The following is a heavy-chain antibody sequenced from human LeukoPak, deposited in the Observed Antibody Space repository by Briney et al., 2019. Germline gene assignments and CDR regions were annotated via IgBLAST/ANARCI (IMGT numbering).Heavy chain of an antibody. D-gene: IGHD3-9*01. J-gene: IGHJ6*02. CDR2: IYYSGST. Sequence: SETLSLTCTVSGGSISSYYWSWIRQPPGKGLEWIGYIYYSGSTNYNPSLKSRVTISVDTSKNQFSLKLSSVTAADTAVYYCVALTLRYYYGMDVWGQGTTVTVSS. CDR1: GGSISSYY. V-gene: IGHV4-59*12. CDR3: VALTLRYYYGMDV.